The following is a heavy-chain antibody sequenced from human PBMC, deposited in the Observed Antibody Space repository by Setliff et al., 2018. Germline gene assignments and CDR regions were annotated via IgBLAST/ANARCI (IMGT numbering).Heavy chain of an antibody. CDR2: IIPILGTA. Sequence: ASVKVSCKASGGTFSSYAISWVRQAPGQGLEWMGGIIPILGTANYAQKFQGRVTITTDESTSTAYMELSSLRSEDTAVYYCARVFYYDILTYAFDIWGQGTMVTVSS. J-gene: IGHJ3*02. D-gene: IGHD3-9*01. CDR3: ARVFYYDILTYAFDI. V-gene: IGHV1-69*05. CDR1: GGTFSSYA.